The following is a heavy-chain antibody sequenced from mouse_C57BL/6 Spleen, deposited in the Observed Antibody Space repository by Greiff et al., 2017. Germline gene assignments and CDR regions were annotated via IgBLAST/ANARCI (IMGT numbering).Heavy chain of an antibody. CDR3: ARVDYDGAY. CDR2: INPGSGGT. V-gene: IGHV1-54*01. J-gene: IGHJ3*01. Sequence: VHLVESGAELVRPGTSVKVSCKASGYAFTNYLIEWVKQRPGQGLEWIGVINPGSGGTNYNEKFKGKATLTVDKSSSTAYLQHSSLTSEDSAVYFCARVDYDGAYWGQGTLVTVSA. CDR1: GYAFTNYL. D-gene: IGHD2-4*01.